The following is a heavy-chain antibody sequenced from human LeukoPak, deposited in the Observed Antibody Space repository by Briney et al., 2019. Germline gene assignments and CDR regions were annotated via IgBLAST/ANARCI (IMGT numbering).Heavy chain of an antibody. CDR3: AKDALGAVAGSLFDY. CDR2: ISGSGGST. D-gene: IGHD6-19*01. Sequence: PGGSLRLSCAASGFTFSSYAMSWVRQAPGKGLEWVSAISGSGGSTYYADSVKGRFTISRDNSKNTPYLQMNSLRAEDTAVYYCAKDALGAVAGSLFDYWGQGTLVTVSS. V-gene: IGHV3-23*01. CDR1: GFTFSSYA. J-gene: IGHJ4*02.